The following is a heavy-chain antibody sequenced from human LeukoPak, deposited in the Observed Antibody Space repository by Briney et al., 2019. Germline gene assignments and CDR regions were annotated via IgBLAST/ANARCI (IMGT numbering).Heavy chain of an antibody. J-gene: IGHJ4*02. CDR1: GITVSYNF. V-gene: IGHV3-66*02. D-gene: IGHD3-10*01. Sequence: GGSLRLSCAASGITVSYNFMSWVRQAPGKGLEWVSVIYSDSSADYADSVKGRFTIPRDNSRSTLYLQMNSLRPEDTAIYYCAREGYYGSGSPPSLYFDYWGQGTLVTVSS. CDR3: AREGYYGSGSPPSLYFDY. CDR2: IYSDSSA.